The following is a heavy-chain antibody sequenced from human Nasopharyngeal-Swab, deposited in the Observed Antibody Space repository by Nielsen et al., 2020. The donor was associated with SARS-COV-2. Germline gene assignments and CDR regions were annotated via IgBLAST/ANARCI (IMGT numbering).Heavy chain of an antibody. CDR2: IYYSGST. D-gene: IGHD3-22*01. J-gene: IGHJ4*02. V-gene: IGHV4-31*02. CDR3: ARALRGRPMVIGRYFDF. Sequence: WIRQPPGQGLEWIGYIYYSGSTFYNPSLKSRVDISDDTSKNQYSLNGSSVTAADTAVYYCARALRGRPMVIGRYFDFWGQGTLVTVSS.